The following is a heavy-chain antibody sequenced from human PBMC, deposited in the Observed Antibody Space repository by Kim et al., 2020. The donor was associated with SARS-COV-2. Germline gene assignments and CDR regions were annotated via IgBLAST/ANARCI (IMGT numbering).Heavy chain of an antibody. CDR3: AKDMVVRARGWFDP. Sequence: GGSLRLSCAASGFTFSSYGMHWVRQAPGKGLEWVAVISYDGSNKYYADSVKGRFTISRDNSKNTLYLQMNSLRAEDTAVYYCAKDMVVRARGWFDPWGQGTLVTVSS. CDR1: GFTFSSYG. J-gene: IGHJ5*02. D-gene: IGHD3-10*01. V-gene: IGHV3-30*18. CDR2: ISYDGSNK.